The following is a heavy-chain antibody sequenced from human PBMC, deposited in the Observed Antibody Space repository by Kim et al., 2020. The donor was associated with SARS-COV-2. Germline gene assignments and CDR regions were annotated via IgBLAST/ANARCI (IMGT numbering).Heavy chain of an antibody. CDR3: ARVEGEQLVLYYYYYGMDV. CDR1: GFTFSSYW. D-gene: IGHD6-13*01. V-gene: IGHV3-7*01. CDR2: IKQDGSEK. J-gene: IGHJ6*02. Sequence: GGSLRLSCAASGFTFSSYWMSWVRQAPGKGLEWVANIKQDGSEKYYVDSVKGRFTISRDNAKNSLYLQMNSLRAEDTAVYYCARVEGEQLVLYYYYYGMDVWGQGTTVTVSS.